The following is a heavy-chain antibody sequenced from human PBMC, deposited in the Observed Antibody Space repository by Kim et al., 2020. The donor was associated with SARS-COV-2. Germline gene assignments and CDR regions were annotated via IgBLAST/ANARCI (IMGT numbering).Heavy chain of an antibody. CDR2: IYYSGST. V-gene: IGHV4-39*07. J-gene: IGHJ4*02. Sequence: SETLSLTCTVSGGSISSSSYYWGWIRQPPGKGLEWIGSIYYSGSTYYNPSLKSRVTISVDTSKNQFSLKLSSVTAADTAVYYCARTSGYDYLHDYWGQGT. CDR1: GGSISSSSYY. D-gene: IGHD5-12*01. CDR3: ARTSGYDYLHDY.